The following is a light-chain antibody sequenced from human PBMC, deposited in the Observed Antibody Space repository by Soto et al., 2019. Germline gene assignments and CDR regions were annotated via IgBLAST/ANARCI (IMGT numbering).Light chain of an antibody. CDR2: GAS. CDR1: QSVSSSY. CDR3: QQYGSSPQT. J-gene: IGKJ1*01. Sequence: EIVLTQSPVTLSLSPGERATLSCRASQSVSSSYLAWYQQKPGQAPRLLIYGASIRATGIPDRFSGSGSGTDFTLTISRLEPEDFAVYYCQQYGSSPQTFGQGTRWIS. V-gene: IGKV3-20*01.